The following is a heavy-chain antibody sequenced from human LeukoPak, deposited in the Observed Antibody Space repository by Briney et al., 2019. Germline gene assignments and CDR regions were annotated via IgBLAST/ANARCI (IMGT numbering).Heavy chain of an antibody. CDR3: ARVRQWSIFDY. V-gene: IGHV4-61*02. CDR2: VYSSGST. D-gene: IGHD2-15*01. Sequence: SETLSLTCTVSGGSISSGGYYWSWIRQPAGKGLEWIGRVYSSGSTDYDPSLQSRVTMSLDTSKNQFSLKLSSVTAADTAVYYCARVRQWSIFDYWGQGTLVTVSS. CDR1: GGSISSGGYY. J-gene: IGHJ4*02.